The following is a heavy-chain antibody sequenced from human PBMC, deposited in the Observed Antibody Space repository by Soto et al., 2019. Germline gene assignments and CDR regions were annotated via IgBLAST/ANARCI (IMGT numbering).Heavy chain of an antibody. V-gene: IGHV1-18*01. D-gene: IGHD7-27*01. J-gene: IGHJ4*02. CDR1: GYTFSNYA. CDR3: ARDRVYTGGSDADY. CDR2: INTGSGYT. Sequence: QVHLVQSGAEVKKPGSSVRVSCKTSGYTFSNYAISWVRQAPGQWLEWMGWINTGSGYTNYAHDRVTMTKDASTYTAYLEGTSLRSDDTAIYYCARDRVYTGGSDADYWGQGNLVTGSS.